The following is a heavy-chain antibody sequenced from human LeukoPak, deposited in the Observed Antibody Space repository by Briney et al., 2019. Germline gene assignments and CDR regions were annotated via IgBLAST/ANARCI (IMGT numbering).Heavy chain of an antibody. CDR2: ISSSSSYI. V-gene: IGHV3-21*01. Sequence: SGGSLRLSCAASGFTFSSYRMNWVRQAPGKGLEWVSSISSSSSYIYYADSVKGRFTISRDNAKNSLYLQMNSLRAEDTAVYYCARGQYTYGYSWGQGTLVTVSS. J-gene: IGHJ4*02. D-gene: IGHD3-16*01. CDR1: GFTFSSYR. CDR3: ARGQYTYGYS.